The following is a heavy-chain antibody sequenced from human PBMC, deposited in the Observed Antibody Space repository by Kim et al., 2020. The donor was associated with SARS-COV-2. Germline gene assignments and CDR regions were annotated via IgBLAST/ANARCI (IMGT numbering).Heavy chain of an antibody. CDR2: IYSGGST. CDR3: AREVRGSGSYSYYYYGMDV. V-gene: IGHV3-53*01. J-gene: IGHJ6*02. D-gene: IGHD1-26*01. CDR1: GFTVSSNY. Sequence: GGSLRLSCAASGFTVSSNYMSWVRQAPGKGLEWVSVIYSGGSTYYADSVKGRFTISRDNSKNTLYLQMNSLRAEDTAVYYCAREVRGSGSYSYYYYGMDVWGQGTTVTVSS.